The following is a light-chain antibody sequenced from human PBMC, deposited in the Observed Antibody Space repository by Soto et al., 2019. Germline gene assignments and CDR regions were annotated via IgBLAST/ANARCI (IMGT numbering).Light chain of an antibody. Sequence: QSALTQPPSASGSPGQSVTISCTGTSSDVGGYNYVSWYQQHPGKAPKLMIYEVTKRPSGVPDRFSGSKSGNTASLTVSGLQAEDEADYFRCSHAGDNTYVFGTGTKLTVL. CDR3: CSHAGDNTYV. CDR2: EVT. V-gene: IGLV2-8*01. CDR1: SSDVGGYNY. J-gene: IGLJ1*01.